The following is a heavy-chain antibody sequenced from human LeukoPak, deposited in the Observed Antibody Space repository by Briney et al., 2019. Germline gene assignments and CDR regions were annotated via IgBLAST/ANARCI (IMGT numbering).Heavy chain of an antibody. CDR3: ARLCPPYYYDSSGYYSTDY. CDR1: GGSISSYY. D-gene: IGHD3-22*01. J-gene: IGHJ4*02. Sequence: PSETLSLTCTVSGGSISSYYWSWIRQPAGKGLEWIGRIYTSGSTNYNPSLKSRVTMSVDTSKNQFSLKLSSVTAADTAVYYCARLCPPYYYDSSGYYSTDYWGQGTLVTVSS. V-gene: IGHV4-4*07. CDR2: IYTSGST.